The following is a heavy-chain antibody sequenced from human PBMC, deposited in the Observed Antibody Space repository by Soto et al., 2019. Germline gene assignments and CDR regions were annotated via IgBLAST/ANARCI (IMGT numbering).Heavy chain of an antibody. V-gene: IGHV3-66*01. CDR2: IYSSGSA. CDR3: ARVRPYDYVWGSYRPNDY. CDR1: GFTVSSNY. Sequence: EVQLVEFGGGLVQPGGSLRLSCAASGFTVSSNYMTWVRQAPGKGLEWVSVIYSSGSAYYADSVKGRFTISRDKSKNTLYLQMNSLSAEDTAVYYCARVRPYDYVWGSYRPNDYWGQGTLVTVSS. J-gene: IGHJ4*02. D-gene: IGHD3-16*02.